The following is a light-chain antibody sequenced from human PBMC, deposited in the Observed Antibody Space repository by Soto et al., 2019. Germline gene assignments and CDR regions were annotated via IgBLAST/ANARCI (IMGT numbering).Light chain of an antibody. CDR1: QSVLYSSNNKTY. J-gene: IGKJ2*01. CDR3: QQYYSTPYT. V-gene: IGKV4-1*01. Sequence: DIVMTQSPDSLAVSLGERATINCKSSQSVLYSSNNKTYLAWYQQKPGQPPKLLIYWASTRESGVPDRFSGSGSRTDFTLTISSLQAEDVAVYYCQQYYSTPYTFGQGTKLAIK. CDR2: WAS.